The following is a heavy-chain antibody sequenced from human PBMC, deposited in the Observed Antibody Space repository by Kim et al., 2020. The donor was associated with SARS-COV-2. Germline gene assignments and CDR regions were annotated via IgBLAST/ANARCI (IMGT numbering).Heavy chain of an antibody. V-gene: IGHV3-23*01. CDR3: AKVSNVQFGSDWYGVSRWIDL. Sequence: GGSLRISCAASGFTFSSSAMSWVRQAPGKGLEWVSVISDGGCSTYYIDSVKGRFTISRDNSKNTLYLQMNSLRAEDTAIYYCAKVSNVQFGSDWYGVSRWIDLWGQGTLVTVSS. D-gene: IGHD6-13*01. CDR1: GFTFSSSA. CDR2: ISDGGCST. J-gene: IGHJ5*02.